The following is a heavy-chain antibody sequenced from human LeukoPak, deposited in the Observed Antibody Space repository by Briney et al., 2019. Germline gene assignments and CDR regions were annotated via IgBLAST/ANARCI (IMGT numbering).Heavy chain of an antibody. D-gene: IGHD2-2*02. V-gene: IGHV1-69*04. Sequence: SVKVSCKASGYTFTSDGISWVRQAPGQGLEWMGRIIPILGIANYALKFQGRVTITADKSTSTAYMELSSLRSEDTAVYYCASPMPYCSSTSCYNNYYYGMDVWGQGTTVTVSS. CDR1: GYTFTSDG. CDR3: ASPMPYCSSTSCYNNYYYGMDV. CDR2: IIPILGIA. J-gene: IGHJ6*02.